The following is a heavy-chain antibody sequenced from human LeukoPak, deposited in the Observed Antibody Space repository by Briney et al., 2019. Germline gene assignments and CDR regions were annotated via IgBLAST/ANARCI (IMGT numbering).Heavy chain of an antibody. CDR3: ARGGTGFNDAFDI. D-gene: IGHD5-24*01. J-gene: IGHJ3*02. CDR1: GFTFSSYE. V-gene: IGHV3-48*03. CDR2: ISSSGSTI. Sequence: PGGSLRLSCAASGFTFSSYEMNWVRQAPGKGLEWVSYISSSGSTIYYADSVKGRFTISRDNAKNSLYLQMNSLRAEDTALYYCARGGTGFNDAFDIWGQGTMVTVSS.